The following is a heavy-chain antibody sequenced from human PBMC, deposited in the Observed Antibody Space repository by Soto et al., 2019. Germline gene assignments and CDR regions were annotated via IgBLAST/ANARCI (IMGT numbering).Heavy chain of an antibody. CDR1: GGSISSYY. V-gene: IGHV4-59*12. D-gene: IGHD2-21*01. Sequence: SETLSLTCTVSGGSISSYYWSWIRQPPGKGLEWIGYIYYSGSTNYNPSLKSRVTISVDTSKNQFSLELSSVTAADTAVYYCARDSGGGADYWGQGTLVTVSS. CDR2: IYYSGST. J-gene: IGHJ4*02. CDR3: ARDSGGGADY.